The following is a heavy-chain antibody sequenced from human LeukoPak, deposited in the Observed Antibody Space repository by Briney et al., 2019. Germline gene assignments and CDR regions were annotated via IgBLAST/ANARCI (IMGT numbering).Heavy chain of an antibody. CDR1: GFTFCSYS. CDR2: ISSSSSYI. V-gene: IGHV3-21*01. D-gene: IGHD5-12*01. J-gene: IGHJ4*02. Sequence: GGSLRLSCAASGFTFCSYSMNWVRQAPGKGLEWVSSISSSSSYIYYADSVKGRFTISRDNAKNSLYLQMNSLRAEDTAVYYCARDPVATITPFDYWGQGTLVTVSS. CDR3: ARDPVATITPFDY.